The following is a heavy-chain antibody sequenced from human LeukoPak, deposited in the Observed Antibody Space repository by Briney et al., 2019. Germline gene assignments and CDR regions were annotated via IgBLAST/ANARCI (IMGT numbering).Heavy chain of an antibody. CDR2: IYHSGST. CDR1: GYSISSGYY. D-gene: IGHD1-26*01. V-gene: IGHV4-38-2*01. CDR3: ARRVGATEFDY. J-gene: IGHJ4*02. Sequence: PSETLSLTCAVSGYSISSGYYWGWIRQPPGKGLEWMRSIYHSGSTYYNPSLKSRVTISVDTFKNQFSLKLSSVTAADTAVYYCARRVGATEFDYWGQGTLVTVSS.